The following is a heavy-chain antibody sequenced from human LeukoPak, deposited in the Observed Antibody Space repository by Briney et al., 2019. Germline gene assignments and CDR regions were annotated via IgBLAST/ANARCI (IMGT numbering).Heavy chain of an antibody. CDR2: IYYSGST. J-gene: IGHJ4*02. D-gene: IGHD2-15*01. V-gene: IGHV4-59*01. Sequence: PSETLSLTRTVSGGSISGYYWSWIRQPPGKGLEWIGYIYYSGSTNYSPSLKSRVTISVDASKNQFSLKLSSVTAADTAVYYCARYYCSGGICYSFDYWGQGTLVTVSS. CDR1: GGSISGYY. CDR3: ARYYCSGGICYSFDY.